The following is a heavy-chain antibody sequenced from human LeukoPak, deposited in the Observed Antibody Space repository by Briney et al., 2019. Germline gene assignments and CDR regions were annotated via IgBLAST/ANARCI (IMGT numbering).Heavy chain of an antibody. D-gene: IGHD3-10*01. V-gene: IGHV3-43*01. CDR1: GFTFDDYT. CDR3: AKSGHPDKGITMVRGVFLRHYYYGMDV. J-gene: IGHJ6*02. Sequence: PGGSLRLSCAASGFTFDDYTMHWVRQAPGKGLEWVSLISWDGGSTYYADSVKGRFTISRDNSKNSLYLQMNSLRTEDTALYYCAKSGHPDKGITMVRGVFLRHYYYGMDVWGQGTTVTVSS. CDR2: ISWDGGST.